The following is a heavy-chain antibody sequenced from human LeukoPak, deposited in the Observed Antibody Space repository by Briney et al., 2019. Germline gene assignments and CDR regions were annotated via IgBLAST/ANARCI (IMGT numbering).Heavy chain of an antibody. V-gene: IGHV1-18*01. D-gene: IGHD3-10*01. CDR1: GYTFTSYG. CDR3: ARDLSLYYYGSGSCWFDP. Sequence: ASVTVSCKASGYTFTSYGISWGRQAPGQGLEWMGWISAYNGNTNYAQKLQGRVTMTTDTSTSTAYMELRSLRSDDTAVYYCARDLSLYYYGSGSCWFDPWGQGSLVTVSS. J-gene: IGHJ5*02. CDR2: ISAYNGNT.